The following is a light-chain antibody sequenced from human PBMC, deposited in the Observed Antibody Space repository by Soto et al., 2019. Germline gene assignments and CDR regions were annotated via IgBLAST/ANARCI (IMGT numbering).Light chain of an antibody. J-gene: IGKJ3*01. CDR2: DAS. CDR1: QSVSSY. Sequence: EIVLTQSPATLSLSPGERATLSCRASQSVSSYLAWYQQKPGQAPRLLIYDASNRATGIPARFSGSGSGTGFTLTISSLEPEDFAFYYCQHRSNWPLSVTFGPGTKVDIK. V-gene: IGKV3-11*01. CDR3: QHRSNWPLSVT.